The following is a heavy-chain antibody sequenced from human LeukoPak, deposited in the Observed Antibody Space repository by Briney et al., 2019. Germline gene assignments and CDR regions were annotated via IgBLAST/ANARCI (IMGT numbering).Heavy chain of an antibody. CDR1: GFTFSTYG. CDR2: ISYDGSNK. CDR3: ARGGYYYDNSGGAFDI. J-gene: IGHJ3*02. D-gene: IGHD3-22*01. Sequence: GGSLRLSCAASGFTFSTYGMHWVRQAPGKGLEWVSLISYDGSNKFYADSVKGRFTTYRDNSKNTLYLQMNSLRADDTAMYYCARGGYYYDNSGGAFDIWGQGTMVTVSS. V-gene: IGHV3-30*03.